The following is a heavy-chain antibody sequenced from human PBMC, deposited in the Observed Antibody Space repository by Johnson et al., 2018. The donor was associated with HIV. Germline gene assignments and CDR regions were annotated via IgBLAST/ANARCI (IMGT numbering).Heavy chain of an antibody. Sequence: QEQLVESGGGVVQPGRSLRLSCAASGFTFSSYAMHWVRQAPGKGLEWVAVISYDGSNKYYADSVKGRFTISRDNSKNTLYLQMNSLRAEDTAVYYCARDSSWGLGTPGAFDIWGQGTMVTVSS. CDR1: GFTFSSYA. V-gene: IGHV3-30-3*01. CDR3: ARDSSWGLGTPGAFDI. D-gene: IGHD7-27*01. J-gene: IGHJ3*02. CDR2: ISYDGSNK.